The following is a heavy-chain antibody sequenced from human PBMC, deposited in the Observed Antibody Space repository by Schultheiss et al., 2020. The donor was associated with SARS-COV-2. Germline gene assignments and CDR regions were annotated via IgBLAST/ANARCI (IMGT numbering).Heavy chain of an antibody. Sequence: GESLKISCAASGFTFSNAWMSWVRQAPGKGLEWVGRIKSKTDGGTTDYAAPVKGRFTISRDDSKNTLYLQMNSLRAEDTAVYFCARVETVATFFDYWGQGTPVTVSS. CDR1: GFTFSNAW. D-gene: IGHD4-23*01. CDR2: IKSKTDGGTT. J-gene: IGHJ4*02. V-gene: IGHV3-15*01. CDR3: ARVETVATFFDY.